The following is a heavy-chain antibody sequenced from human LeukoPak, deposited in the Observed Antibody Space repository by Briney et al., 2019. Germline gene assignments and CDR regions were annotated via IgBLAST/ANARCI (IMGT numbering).Heavy chain of an antibody. CDR1: GFTFSTYA. Sequence: RSGGSLRLSCAASGFTFSTYAMIWVRQAPGKGLEWVAVIGGSGSYTYYADSVKGRFTISRDNSKDRLYLQMNSLRAEDTAVYYCARDGYDYWGQGTLVTVSS. D-gene: IGHD1-1*01. CDR3: ARDGYDY. CDR2: IGGSGSYT. J-gene: IGHJ4*02. V-gene: IGHV3-23*01.